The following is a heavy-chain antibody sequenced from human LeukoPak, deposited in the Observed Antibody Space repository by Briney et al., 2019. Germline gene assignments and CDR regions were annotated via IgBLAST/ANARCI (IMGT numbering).Heavy chain of an antibody. J-gene: IGHJ4*02. D-gene: IGHD4-17*01. Sequence: GGSLRLSCAASGFTFHDYALHWVRQAPGKGLEWVSGISWNSGNIGYADSVKGRFTISRDNAKNSLYLQMNSLRPEDTALYYCANLHGDYRDYWGQGTLVTVSS. CDR2: ISWNSGNI. CDR3: ANLHGDYRDY. CDR1: GFTFHDYA. V-gene: IGHV3-9*01.